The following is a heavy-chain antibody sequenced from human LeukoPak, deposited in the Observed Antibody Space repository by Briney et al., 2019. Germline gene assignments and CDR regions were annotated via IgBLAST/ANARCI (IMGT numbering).Heavy chain of an antibody. Sequence: GGSLRVSCVVSGVSLSNYAMTWVRQAPGKGLEWVSYISERGATTYADSVKGRFTISRDTSLNTLYLQMTSLRAEDTAVYSCAKRGIVIRGILVIGYHQEAYHYDYWGQGVLVTVSS. V-gene: IGHV3-23*01. CDR1: GVSLSNYA. CDR3: AKRGIVIRGILVIGYHQEAYHYDY. D-gene: IGHD3-10*01. J-gene: IGHJ4*02. CDR2: ISERGAT.